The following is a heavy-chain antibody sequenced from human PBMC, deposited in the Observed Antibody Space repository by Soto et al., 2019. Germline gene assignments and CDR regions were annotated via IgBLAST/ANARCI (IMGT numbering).Heavy chain of an antibody. CDR3: TPLALKYNSDWYPSSD. V-gene: IGHV3-15*07. CDR1: GFTFSNVW. CDR2: IKSETDGGTI. Sequence: EVQLVESGGGLVKPGGSLRLSCAGSGFTFSNVWMNWVRQAPGKGLEWVGRIKSETDGGTIDYAAPVKGRFTISRDDSNNTLYLQMNSLKTEDTATYYCTPLALKYNSDWYPSSDWGQGTRVTVSS. J-gene: IGHJ4*02. D-gene: IGHD6-19*01.